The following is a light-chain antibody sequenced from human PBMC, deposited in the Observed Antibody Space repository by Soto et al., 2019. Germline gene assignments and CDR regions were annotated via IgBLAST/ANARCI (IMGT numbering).Light chain of an antibody. CDR3: QQYGRPPKT. CDR1: QSISTSHY. V-gene: IGKV3-20*01. CDR2: DSS. Sequence: ETVLTQSPGSLSLSPGERATLSCRASQSISTSHYVAWYQQKVGQAPRLLIHDSSMRAAGIPDRFSGSGSGTDFTLTISRLEPEDFAVYFCQQYGRPPKTFGLGTKVDIK. J-gene: IGKJ1*01.